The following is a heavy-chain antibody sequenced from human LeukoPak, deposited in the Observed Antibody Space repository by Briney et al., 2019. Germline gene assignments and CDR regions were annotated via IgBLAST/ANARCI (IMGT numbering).Heavy chain of an antibody. CDR2: ISGYNGNT. CDR3: AREGYCSGTSCDKPFDY. CDR1: GYTFSSYG. V-gene: IGHV1-18*01. Sequence: ASVKVSCKASGYTFSSYGIPWVRQAPGQGLAWMGWISGYNGNTNYAEKLQGRFTMTTDTSTSTAYMELRSLRSDDTAVYYCAREGYCSGTSCDKPFDYWGQGTLVTVAS. J-gene: IGHJ4*02. D-gene: IGHD2-2*01.